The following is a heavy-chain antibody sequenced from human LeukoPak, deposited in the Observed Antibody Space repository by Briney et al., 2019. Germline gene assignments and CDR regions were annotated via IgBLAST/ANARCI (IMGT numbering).Heavy chain of an antibody. CDR3: AGHHPRNTVDF. CDR1: GGSISTYY. V-gene: IGHV4-59*08. CDR2: IYYSGST. Sequence: MSSETLSLTCTVSGGSISTYYWSWIRQPPGKGLEWIGYIYYSGSTSYNPSLKSRVTISLDTSKNQFSLKLSSVTAADTAVYYCAGHHPRNTVDFWGQGTLVTVSS. J-gene: IGHJ4*02. D-gene: IGHD2/OR15-2a*01.